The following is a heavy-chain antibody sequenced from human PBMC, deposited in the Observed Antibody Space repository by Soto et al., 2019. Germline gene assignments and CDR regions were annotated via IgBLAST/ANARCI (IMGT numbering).Heavy chain of an antibody. Sequence: SETLSLTCSLSGASITSTTYFWAWIRQPPGKGLEWVGSIYYGGKTHYNPSLKSRTTISVDRSRNKFSLQVSSVTAADTAAYSCAKNLPRTGRFDYWGQGTVVTVSS. V-gene: IGHV4-39*01. CDR1: GASITSTTYF. CDR2: IYYGGKT. J-gene: IGHJ4*02. CDR3: AKNLPRTGRFDY.